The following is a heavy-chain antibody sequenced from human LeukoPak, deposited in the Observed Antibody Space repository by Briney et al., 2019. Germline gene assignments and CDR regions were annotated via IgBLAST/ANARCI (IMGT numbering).Heavy chain of an antibody. D-gene: IGHD4-17*01. CDR3: ARSDDDYGDYVFDY. J-gene: IGHJ4*02. CDR1: GGSISSSSYY. Sequence: SETLSLTCTVSGGSISSSSYYWGWIRQPPGKGLEWIGNIYFSGSTYYNPSLKSRVTISVDASKNQFSLKLSSVTAADTAVYYCARSDDDYGDYVFDYWGQGTLVTVSS. V-gene: IGHV4-39*07. CDR2: IYFSGST.